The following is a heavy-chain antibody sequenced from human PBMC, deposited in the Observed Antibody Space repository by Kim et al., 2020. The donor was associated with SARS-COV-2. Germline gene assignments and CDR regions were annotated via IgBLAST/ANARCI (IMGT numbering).Heavy chain of an antibody. CDR1: GYKVISYW. CDR3: ARQEKGGATEY. D-gene: IGHD3-16*01. Sequence: GESLKISCKGSGYKVISYWITWVRQMPGKGLEWMGRIDPSDSYTKYSPSFQGQVSISGDKSLSTAYLQWSSLKASDTAMYYCARQEKGGATEYWGQGTLVTVSS. V-gene: IGHV5-10-1*04. CDR2: IDPSDSYT. J-gene: IGHJ4*02.